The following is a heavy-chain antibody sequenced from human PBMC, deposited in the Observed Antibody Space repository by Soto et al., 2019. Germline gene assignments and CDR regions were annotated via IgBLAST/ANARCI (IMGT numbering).Heavy chain of an antibody. Sequence: GASVKVSCKAPGYTFTSYDINWVRQATGQGLEWMGWMNPNSGNTGYAQKFQGRVTMTRNTSISTAYMELSSLRSEDTAVYYCALTTVTTMPYGMDVWGQGTTVTVSS. J-gene: IGHJ6*02. CDR1: GYTFTSYD. V-gene: IGHV1-8*01. CDR3: ALTTVTTMPYGMDV. D-gene: IGHD4-4*01. CDR2: MNPNSGNT.